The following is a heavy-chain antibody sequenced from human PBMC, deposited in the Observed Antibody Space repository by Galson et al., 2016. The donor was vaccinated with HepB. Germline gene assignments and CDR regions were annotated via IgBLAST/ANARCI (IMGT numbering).Heavy chain of an antibody. CDR3: ARGLGMLRGFHLYYLDV. V-gene: IGHV4-34*01. D-gene: IGHD3-10*01. Sequence: SETLSLTCVVDGGSFSGFYWGWIRQSPGKGLEWLGEINRSGSINYNPSLKGRVTVSGDTSKNHFSLRLGAVTAADTGVYYCARGLGMLRGFHLYYLDVWGPGTTVTVS. J-gene: IGHJ6*02. CDR2: INRSGSI. CDR1: GGSFSGFY.